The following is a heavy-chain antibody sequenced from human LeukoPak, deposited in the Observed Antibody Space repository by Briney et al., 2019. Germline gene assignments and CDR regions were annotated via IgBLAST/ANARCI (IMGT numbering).Heavy chain of an antibody. CDR2: IVVGSGNT. V-gene: IGHV1-58*02. Sequence: ASVKVSCKASGFTFTSSAMQWVRQARGQRLEWIGWIVVGSGNTNYAQKFQERVTITRDMSTSTAYMELSSLRSEDTAVYYCARGYSGSQIDYWGQGTLVTVSS. CDR3: ARGYSGSQIDY. J-gene: IGHJ4*02. D-gene: IGHD1-26*01. CDR1: GFTFTSSA.